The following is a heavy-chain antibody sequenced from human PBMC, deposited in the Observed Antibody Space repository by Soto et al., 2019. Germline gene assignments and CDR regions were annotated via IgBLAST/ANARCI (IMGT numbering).Heavy chain of an antibody. Sequence: GASVKVCCKASGYTFTGYYMHWVRQAPGQGLEWMGWINPNSGGTNYAQKFQGWVTMTRDTSISTAYMELSRLRSDDTAVYYCAREVDDSSGYYYYYYGMDVWGQGTTVTVSS. CDR2: INPNSGGT. J-gene: IGHJ6*02. D-gene: IGHD3-22*01. V-gene: IGHV1-2*04. CDR1: GYTFTGYY. CDR3: AREVDDSSGYYYYYYGMDV.